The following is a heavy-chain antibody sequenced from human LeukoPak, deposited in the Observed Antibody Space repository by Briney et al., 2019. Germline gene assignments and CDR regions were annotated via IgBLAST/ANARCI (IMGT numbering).Heavy chain of an antibody. J-gene: IGHJ4*02. CDR3: ARDPSGRGYSGPTPEF. CDR1: GFTFSSYS. Sequence: GGSLRLSCAASGFTFSSYSMNWVRQAPGNGLEWVSSISTGSSYIYYADSVKGRFTISRDNAKNLLYLQMNSLRAEDTAVYYCARDPSGRGYSGPTPEFWGQGTLVTVSS. CDR2: ISTGSSYI. V-gene: IGHV3-21*01. D-gene: IGHD5-12*01.